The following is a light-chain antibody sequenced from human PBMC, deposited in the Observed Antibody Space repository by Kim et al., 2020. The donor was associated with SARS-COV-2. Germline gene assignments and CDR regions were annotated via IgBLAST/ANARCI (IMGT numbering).Light chain of an antibody. V-gene: IGKV3-20*01. J-gene: IGKJ1*01. CDR3: QQYGYSPWT. CDR2: GAS. CDR1: QSVSDSN. Sequence: AQGVRATLSCRASQSVSDSNLAWYQHKPGRAPRLLLYGASTRATGIPDRFSGSGSGTDFTLTISRLEPEDFAMYYCQQYGYSPWTFGQGTKVDIK.